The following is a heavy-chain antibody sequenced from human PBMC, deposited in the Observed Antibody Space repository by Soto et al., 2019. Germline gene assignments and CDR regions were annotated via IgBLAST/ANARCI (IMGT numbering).Heavy chain of an antibody. V-gene: IGHV4-4*07. CDR1: GGSISDDR. CDR2: ILASGRT. J-gene: IGHJ4*02. D-gene: IGHD4-17*01. Sequence: SETLSLTCTVSGGSISDDRWSGVRQPAGKGLEWIGRILASGRTNYNHSLQSRVTLSVDTSKNQFSLTKTSLAAAHTAVYYCTRGTFETTAPFYWDQGIPVTVSS. CDR3: TRGTFETTAPFY.